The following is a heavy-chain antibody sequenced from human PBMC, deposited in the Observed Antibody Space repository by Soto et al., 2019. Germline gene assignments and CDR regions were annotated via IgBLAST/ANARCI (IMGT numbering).Heavy chain of an antibody. D-gene: IGHD1-26*01. CDR2: INPKSGGT. V-gene: IGHV1-2*02. CDR1: GYTFAFYY. J-gene: IGHJ4*02. Sequence: GXSGKVCCKGSGYTFAFYYMDWVRQAPGQGLEWMGWINPKSGGTMYPQKFQGRVTMTWDTSISTAYMALTRLRSDDTAVYYCARDLAKGGGSAGFDYWGQGALVTVSS. CDR3: ARDLAKGGGSAGFDY.